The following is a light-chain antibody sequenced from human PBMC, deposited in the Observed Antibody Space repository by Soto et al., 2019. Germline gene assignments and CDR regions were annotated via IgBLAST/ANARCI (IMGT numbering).Light chain of an antibody. CDR3: QQYNNWPPT. Sequence: EIVMTQSPATLSVSPGERVTLSCRASQSINNKVAWYQQKPGQAPRLLIYGVSTKASGIPARFSGSGSGTEFTLTISSLQSEDVAVYCCQQYNNWPPTFGQGTKVDIK. J-gene: IGKJ1*01. V-gene: IGKV3-15*01. CDR1: QSINNK. CDR2: GVS.